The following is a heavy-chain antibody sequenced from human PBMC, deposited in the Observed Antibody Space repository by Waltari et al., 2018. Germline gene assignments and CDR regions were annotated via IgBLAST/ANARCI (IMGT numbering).Heavy chain of an antibody. CDR2: IYTSGST. V-gene: IGHV4-61*02. CDR1: GGPISSGSYY. CDR3: ARDEFQWLPTN. J-gene: IGHJ4*02. D-gene: IGHD6-19*01. Sequence: QVQLQESGPGLVKPSQTLSLTCTVSGGPISSGSYYWSWIRQPAGKGLGWIGRIYTSGSTNYNPSLKSRVTISVDTSKNQFSLKLSAVTAADTAVYYCARDEFQWLPTNWGQGTLVTVSS.